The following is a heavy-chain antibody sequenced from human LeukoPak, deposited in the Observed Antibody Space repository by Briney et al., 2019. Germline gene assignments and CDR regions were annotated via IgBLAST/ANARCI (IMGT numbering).Heavy chain of an antibody. Sequence: GASVKVSCKGSGGTFSSYAISWVRQAPGQGLEWMGGIIPIFGTANYAQKFQGRVTITTDESTSTAYMELSSLRSEDTAVYYCARQAESTHYYYYMDVWGKGTTVTVSS. V-gene: IGHV1-69*05. J-gene: IGHJ6*03. CDR2: IIPIFGTA. D-gene: IGHD1-14*01. CDR1: GGTFSSYA. CDR3: ARQAESTHYYYYMDV.